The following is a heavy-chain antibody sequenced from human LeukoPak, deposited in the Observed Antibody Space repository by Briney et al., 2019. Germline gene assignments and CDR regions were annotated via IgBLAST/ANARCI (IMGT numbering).Heavy chain of an antibody. J-gene: IGHJ3*02. V-gene: IGHV4-39*01. CDR2: IYYSGST. CDR3: ARLLMNDDSSGYYYDAFDI. CDR1: GGSISSSSYY. Sequence: SETLSLTCTVSGGSISSSSYYWGWIRQPPGKGLEWIGSIYYSGSTYYNPSLKSRVTITVDTSKNQFSLKLSSVTAADTAVYYCARLLMNDDSSGYYYDAFDIWGQGTMVTVSS. D-gene: IGHD3-22*01.